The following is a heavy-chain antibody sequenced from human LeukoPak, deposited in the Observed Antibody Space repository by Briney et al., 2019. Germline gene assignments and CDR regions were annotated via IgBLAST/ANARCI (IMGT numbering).Heavy chain of an antibody. CDR2: IQQDGSEK. CDR3: ARLSNVLLWFGEYFDY. CDR1: GFTFSNYW. V-gene: IGHV3-7*01. Sequence: GGSLRLSCAASGFTFSNYWMSWVRQAPGKGLEWVAHIQQDGSEKYYVDSVKGRFTISRDNAKNSLYLQMNSLRVEDTAVYYCARLSNVLLWFGEYFDYWGQGTLVTVSS. D-gene: IGHD3-10*01. J-gene: IGHJ4*02.